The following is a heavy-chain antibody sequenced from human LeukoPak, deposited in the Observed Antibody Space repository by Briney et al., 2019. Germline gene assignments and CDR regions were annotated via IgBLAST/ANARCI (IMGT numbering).Heavy chain of an antibody. V-gene: IGHV3-23*01. D-gene: IGHD3-16*02. CDR3: AKDREITFGGVIVN. J-gene: IGHJ4*02. Sequence: GSLRLSCAASGFTFSSYAMSWVRQAPGKGLEWVSAISGSGGSTYYAGSVKGRFTISRDNSKNTLYLQMNSLSAEDTAVYYCAKDREITFGGVIVNGGQGTLVTVSS. CDR2: ISGSGGST. CDR1: GFTFSSYA.